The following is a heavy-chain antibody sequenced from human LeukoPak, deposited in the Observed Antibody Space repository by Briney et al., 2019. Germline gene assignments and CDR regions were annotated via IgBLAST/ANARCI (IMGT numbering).Heavy chain of an antibody. CDR1: GGSISSYY. V-gene: IGHV4-59*01. Sequence: SETLSLTCTVSGGSISSYYWSWIRQPPGKGLEWIGYIYYSGSTNYNPSLKSRVTISVDTSKNQFSLKLSSVTAADTAVYYCAAYIVVVPAAMDGGYYYYMDVWGKGTTVTVSS. J-gene: IGHJ6*03. CDR3: AAYIVVVPAAMDGGYYYYMDV. CDR2: IYYSGST. D-gene: IGHD2-2*01.